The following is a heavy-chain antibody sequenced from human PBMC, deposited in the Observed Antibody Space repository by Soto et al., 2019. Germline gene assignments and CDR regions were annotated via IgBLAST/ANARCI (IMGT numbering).Heavy chain of an antibody. CDR1: GYSFSNYA. J-gene: IGHJ4*02. Sequence: QVHLVQSGAEVKKPGASVKVSCKASGYSFSNYAMHWVRQAPGQRLEWMGWINAGNGNTKYPQKFQDRVTITRDTSASTAYMELSSLRSEDTAVYYCARRGPEQGYYFDYWGQGTLVTVSS. D-gene: IGHD1-26*01. CDR2: INAGNGNT. CDR3: ARRGPEQGYYFDY. V-gene: IGHV1-3*01.